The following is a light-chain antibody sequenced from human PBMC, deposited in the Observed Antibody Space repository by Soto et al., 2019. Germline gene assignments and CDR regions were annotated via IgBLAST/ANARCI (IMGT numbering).Light chain of an antibody. J-gene: IGKJ4*01. CDR1: QSVLYSSNSKIY. V-gene: IGKV4-1*01. CDR2: WAS. Sequence: DIVMTQSPDSLAVSLGERATIYCRSSQSVLYSSNSKIYLAWYQQKPGQPPKLLIYWASTRESGVPDRFSGSGSGTDFTLTISSLQAEDVAVYYCQQYYTNALTFGGGTKVGVK. CDR3: QQYYTNALT.